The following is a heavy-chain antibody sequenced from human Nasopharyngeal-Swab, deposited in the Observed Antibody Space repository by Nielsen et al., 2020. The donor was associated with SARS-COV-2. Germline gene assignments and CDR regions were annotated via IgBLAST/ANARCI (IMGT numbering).Heavy chain of an antibody. Sequence: GGSLRLSCVASAYNFRAYWMHWFRQAPGKGLVWVSRIKSDGISITYADSVKGRFTISRDDAKKTLYLQMNSLRAEDTAVYYCATDKFYNAYDWGQGTLVTVSS. J-gene: IGHJ4*02. CDR3: ATDKFYNAYD. CDR2: IKSDGISI. V-gene: IGHV3-74*03. D-gene: IGHD3-10*01. CDR1: AYNFRAYW.